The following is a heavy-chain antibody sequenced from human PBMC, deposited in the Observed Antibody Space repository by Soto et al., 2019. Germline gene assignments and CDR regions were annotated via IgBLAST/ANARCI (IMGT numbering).Heavy chain of an antibody. CDR3: ARSIDSSGYYFSNC. D-gene: IGHD3-22*01. CDR2: IHYSGST. V-gene: IGHV4-59*01. Sequence: SETLSLTCTVPGGSISSYYWSWVRQSPGNGLEWSGYIHYSGSTNYKPSLKSRVTISVDTSRNPFSLQLSSVTAADTAVYYCARSIDSSGYYFSNCWGQGTLVTVSS. J-gene: IGHJ4*02. CDR1: GGSISSYY.